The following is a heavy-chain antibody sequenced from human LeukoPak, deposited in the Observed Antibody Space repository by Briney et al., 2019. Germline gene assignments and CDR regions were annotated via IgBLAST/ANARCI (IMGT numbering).Heavy chain of an antibody. CDR1: GFTVSSNY. V-gene: IGHV3-53*01. CDR3: ARDGGSGSQRAFDI. Sequence: PGGSLRLSCAASGFTVSSNYMSWVRQAPGKGLEWVSVIYSGGSTYYADSVKGRFTITRDNSKNTLYLQMNSLRAEDTAVYYCARDGGSGSQRAFDIWGQGTMVTVSS. CDR2: IYSGGST. D-gene: IGHD3-10*01. J-gene: IGHJ3*02.